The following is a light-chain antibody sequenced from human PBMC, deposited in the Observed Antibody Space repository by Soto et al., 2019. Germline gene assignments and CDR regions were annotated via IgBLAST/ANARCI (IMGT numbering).Light chain of an antibody. CDR2: EVS. J-gene: IGLJ2*01. CDR1: SNNVGSYNL. CDR3: CSYAGSSTFVV. Sequence: ALTQPASVSGSPGQSITISCTGTSNNVGSYNLVSWYQQHPGKAPKLMIYEVSKRPSGVSNRFSGSKSGNTASLTISGLQAEDEADYYCCSYAGSSTFVVFGGGTKLTVL. V-gene: IGLV2-23*02.